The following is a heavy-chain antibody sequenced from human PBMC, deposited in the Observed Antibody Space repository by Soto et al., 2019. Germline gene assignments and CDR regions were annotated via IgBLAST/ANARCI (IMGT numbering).Heavy chain of an antibody. CDR2: INSDGSST. CDR3: ARGGNHDAFDI. J-gene: IGHJ3*02. D-gene: IGHD4-4*01. Sequence: GWSLRLSCAASGFTFSSYWMHWVRQAPGKGLVWVSRINSDGSSTSYADSVKGRFTISRDNAKNTLYLQMNSLRAEDTAVYYCARGGNHDAFDIWGQGTMVTVSS. V-gene: IGHV3-74*01. CDR1: GFTFSSYW.